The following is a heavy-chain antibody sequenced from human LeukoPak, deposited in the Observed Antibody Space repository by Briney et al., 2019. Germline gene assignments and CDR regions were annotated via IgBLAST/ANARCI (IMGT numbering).Heavy chain of an antibody. CDR2: MNPNSGNT. J-gene: IGHJ4*02. V-gene: IGHV1-8*03. CDR1: GYSFTSYD. Sequence: ASVNVSCKASGYSFTSYDINWVRQATGQGLEWMGWMNPNSGNTGYAQKFQGRVTITRNTSISTAYMELSSLRSEDTAVYYCARGVLYYDFWSGYSDFDYWGQGTLVTVSS. CDR3: ARGVLYYDFWSGYSDFDY. D-gene: IGHD3-3*01.